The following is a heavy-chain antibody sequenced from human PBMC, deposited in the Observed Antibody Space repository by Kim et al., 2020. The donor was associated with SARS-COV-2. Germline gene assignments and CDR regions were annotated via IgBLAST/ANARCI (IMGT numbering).Heavy chain of an antibody. J-gene: IGHJ5*02. D-gene: IGHD3-9*01. CDR1: DDYIRSGDYF. Sequence: SETLSLTCTVSDDYIRSGDYFWSWIRQSPGKGLEWIGNIHYSGSTSYNPSLKGRFTLSIDTFKNQFSLTLPSVTAADTAVYYCARAYYDWWFDPWGQGAL. CDR2: IHYSGST. CDR3: ARAYYDWWFDP. V-gene: IGHV4-30-4*01.